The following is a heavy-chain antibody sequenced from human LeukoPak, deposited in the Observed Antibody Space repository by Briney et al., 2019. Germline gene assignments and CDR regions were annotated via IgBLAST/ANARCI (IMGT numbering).Heavy chain of an antibody. CDR2: ISAYNGNT. CDR1: GYTFTSYG. J-gene: IGHJ5*02. D-gene: IGHD4-11*01. V-gene: IGHV1-18*01. Sequence: ASVKVSCKASGYTFTSYGISWVRQAPGQGLEWMGWISAYNGNTNYAQKLQGRVTMTTDTSTSRAYMELRSLRSDDTAVYYCARDSYLGYSNYGWFDPWGQGTLVTVSS. CDR3: ARDSYLGYSNYGWFDP.